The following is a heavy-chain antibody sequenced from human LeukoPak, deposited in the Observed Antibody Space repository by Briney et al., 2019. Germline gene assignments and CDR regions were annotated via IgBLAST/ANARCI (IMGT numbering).Heavy chain of an antibody. J-gene: IGHJ4*02. CDR2: IYYSGNT. D-gene: IGHD6-6*01. CDR3: ALHSSDIAARPNDY. Sequence: SQTLSLAWTVAALSISNDYWGWIRQPPGNGLEWLAYIYYSGNTNYNPSLKSRVTVSVDTSKNQFSLNLSSVTAADTAMYYCALHSSDIAARPNDYWGQGTLVTVST. V-gene: IGHV4-59*08. CDR1: ALSISNDY.